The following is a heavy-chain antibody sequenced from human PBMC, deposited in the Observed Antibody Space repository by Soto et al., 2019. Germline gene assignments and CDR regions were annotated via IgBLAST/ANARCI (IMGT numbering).Heavy chain of an antibody. V-gene: IGHV3-23*01. CDR3: AKDRVAAAMEPDCFDH. CDR2: ISGSGGST. J-gene: IGHJ4*02. Sequence: APGKGLEWVSSISGSGGSTYYADSVKGRFTISRDNSKNTMSLQMNSLRVDDTAVYYCAKDRVAAAMEPDCFDHWGQGTL. D-gene: IGHD5-18*01.